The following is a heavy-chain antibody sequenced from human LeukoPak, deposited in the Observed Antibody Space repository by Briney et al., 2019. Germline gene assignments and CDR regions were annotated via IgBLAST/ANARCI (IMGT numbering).Heavy chain of an antibody. CDR1: GYTFTGYY. V-gene: IGHV1-2*02. D-gene: IGHD3-10*01. CDR3: AREGPLWFGEPKAFDY. Sequence: GASVKVSCKASGYTFTGYYMHWVRQAPGQGLEWMGWINPNSGGTNYAQKFQGGVTMTRDTSISTAYMELSRLRSDDTAVYYCAREGPLWFGEPKAFDYWGQGTLVTVSS. J-gene: IGHJ4*02. CDR2: INPNSGGT.